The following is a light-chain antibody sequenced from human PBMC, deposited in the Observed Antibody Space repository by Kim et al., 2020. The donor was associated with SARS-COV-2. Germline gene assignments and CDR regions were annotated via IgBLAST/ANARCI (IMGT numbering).Light chain of an antibody. CDR1: QSVSSY. Sequence: LSPGERATLSCRASQSVSSYLAWYQQKPGQAPRLLIYDASNRATGIPARFSGSGPGTDFTLTISSLEPEDFAVYYCQQRGSWPLTFGGGTKVDIK. J-gene: IGKJ4*01. V-gene: IGKV3-11*01. CDR2: DAS. CDR3: QQRGSWPLT.